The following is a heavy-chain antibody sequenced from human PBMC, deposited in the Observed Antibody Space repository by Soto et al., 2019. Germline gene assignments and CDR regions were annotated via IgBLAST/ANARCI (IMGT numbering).Heavy chain of an antibody. Sequence: PPETLSLTYAVSGGSFPSKNLWTWVRPPPGQGLEWIGGIYRTGSDHYNPALESPGSISLDKSGNQFSLKVTYLTAADTAVYYCPSRDQGTSVDYWVQGTLV. CDR3: PSRDQGTSVDY. J-gene: IGHJ4*02. CDR2: IYRTGSD. CDR1: GGSFPSKNL. V-gene: IGHV4-4*03. D-gene: IGHD1-7*01.